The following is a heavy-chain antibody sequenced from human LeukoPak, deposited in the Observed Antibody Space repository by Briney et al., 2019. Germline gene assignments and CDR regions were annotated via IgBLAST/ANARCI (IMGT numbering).Heavy chain of an antibody. Sequence: PGGSLRLSCEASGFTFSSYDMNWVRQAPGKGLEWVSVISGSGGSTDYADSVKGRFSISRDNSKNTLYLQMNSLRAEDTAVYYCAKGQLWFGEFSYFDYWGQRTLVTVSS. CDR3: AKGQLWFGEFSYFDY. CDR1: GFTFSSYD. D-gene: IGHD3-10*01. J-gene: IGHJ4*02. CDR2: ISGSGGST. V-gene: IGHV3-23*01.